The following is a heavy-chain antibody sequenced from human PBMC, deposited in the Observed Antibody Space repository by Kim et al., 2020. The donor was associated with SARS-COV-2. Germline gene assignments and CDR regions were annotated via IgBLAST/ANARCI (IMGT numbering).Heavy chain of an antibody. D-gene: IGHD5-18*01. J-gene: IGHJ4*02. CDR2: MNPNSGNT. V-gene: IGHV1-8*01. Sequence: ASVKVSCKASGYTFTSYDINWVRQATGQGLEWMGWMNPNSGNTGYAQKFQGRVTMTRNTSISTAYMELSSLRSEDTAVYYCARGRRNTAMGQYWGQGTLVTVSS. CDR1: GYTFTSYD. CDR3: ARGRRNTAMGQY.